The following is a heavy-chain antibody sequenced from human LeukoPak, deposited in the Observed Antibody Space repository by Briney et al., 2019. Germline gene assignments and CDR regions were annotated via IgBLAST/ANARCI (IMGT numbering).Heavy chain of an antibody. Sequence: KAGGSLRLSCAASGFTFSNTWMNWVRQAPGKGLEWVSSISSSSSYIDYADSVKGRFTISRDNAKNSLYLQMNSLRAEDTAVYYCARVLTTVTTETLDYWGQGSLVTVSS. CDR3: ARVLTTVTTETLDY. J-gene: IGHJ4*02. CDR2: ISSSSSYI. D-gene: IGHD4-17*01. CDR1: GFTFSNTW. V-gene: IGHV3-21*01.